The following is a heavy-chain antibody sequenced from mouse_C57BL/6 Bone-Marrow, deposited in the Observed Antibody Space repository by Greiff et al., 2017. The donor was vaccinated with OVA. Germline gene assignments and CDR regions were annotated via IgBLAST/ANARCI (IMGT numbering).Heavy chain of an antibody. Sequence: QVQLQQPGAELVKPGASVKLSCKASGYTFTSYWMQWVNQRPGQGLEWIGDIYPGSGSTNYNEKFKSKATLTVDTSSSTAYMQLSSLTSEDSAVYYCARSSLYYSNFYWYFDVWGTGTTVTVSS. D-gene: IGHD2-5*01. CDR1: GYTFTSYW. CDR3: ARSSLYYSNFYWYFDV. CDR2: IYPGSGST. V-gene: IGHV1-55*01. J-gene: IGHJ1*03.